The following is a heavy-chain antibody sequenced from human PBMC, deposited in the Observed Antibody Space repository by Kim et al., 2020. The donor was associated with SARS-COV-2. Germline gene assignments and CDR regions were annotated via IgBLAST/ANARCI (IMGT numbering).Heavy chain of an antibody. J-gene: IGHJ3*02. Sequence: SVKVSCKASGGTFSSYAISWVRQAPGQGLEWMGRIIPILGIANYAQKFQGRVTITADKSTSTAYMELSSLRSEDTAVYYCASRGVAVAGPDDAFDIWGQGTMVTVSS. D-gene: IGHD6-19*01. CDR2: IIPILGIA. V-gene: IGHV1-69*04. CDR1: GGTFSSYA. CDR3: ASRGVAVAGPDDAFDI.